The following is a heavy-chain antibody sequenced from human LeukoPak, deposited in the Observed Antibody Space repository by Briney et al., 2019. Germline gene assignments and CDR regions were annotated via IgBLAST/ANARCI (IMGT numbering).Heavy chain of an antibody. J-gene: IGHJ6*02. Sequence: GGSLRLSCAASGFIFSSYAMSWVRQAPGKGLEWVSAISGSGGSTYYADSVKGRFTISRDNSKNTLYLQMNSLRAEDTAVYYCAREYSSGWPYYYYGMDVWGQGTTVTVSS. D-gene: IGHD6-19*01. CDR1: GFIFSSYA. V-gene: IGHV3-23*01. CDR3: AREYSSGWPYYYYGMDV. CDR2: ISGSGGST.